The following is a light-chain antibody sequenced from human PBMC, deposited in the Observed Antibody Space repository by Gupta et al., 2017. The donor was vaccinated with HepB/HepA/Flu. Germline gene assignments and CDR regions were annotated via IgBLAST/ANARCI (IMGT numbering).Light chain of an antibody. CDR2: AAS. V-gene: IGKV1-8*01. CDR1: QGISSY. CDR3: QQYDSSPRT. J-gene: IGKJ2*01. Sequence: ALRMTQSPSSFSASTGDRVTITCRASQGISSYLAWYQQKPGKAPKLLIYAASTLQSGVPSRFSGSGSGTDFTLTISCLQSEDFATYYCQQYDSSPRTFGQGTKVEIK.